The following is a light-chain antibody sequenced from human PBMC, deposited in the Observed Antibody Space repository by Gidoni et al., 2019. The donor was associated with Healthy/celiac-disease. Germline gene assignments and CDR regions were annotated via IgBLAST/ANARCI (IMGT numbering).Light chain of an antibody. CDR2: KAS. CDR3: QQYNSYSPLFT. CDR1: QSISSW. J-gene: IGKJ3*01. Sequence: DIQMTRSPSTLSASVGDRVTITCRASQSISSWLAWYQQKPGKAPKLLIYKASSLESGVPSRFRGSGSGTEFTLTISSLQPDDFATYYCQQYNSYSPLFTFXPXTKVDIK. V-gene: IGKV1-5*03.